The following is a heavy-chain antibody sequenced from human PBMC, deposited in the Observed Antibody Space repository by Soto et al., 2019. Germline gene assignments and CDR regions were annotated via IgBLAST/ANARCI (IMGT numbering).Heavy chain of an antibody. CDR1: GFTFSDYA. CDR2: IDGSSATT. D-gene: IGHD2-2*01. Sequence: EVQLLESGGGLVQPGGSLRLSCAASGFTFSDYAMSWVRQAPGKGLEWVSAIDGSSATTNYADSVKGRFTISRDNSKNTLFLRMSGLRAEDTAVYYCARDRRPSIYSGLAVWGQGTTVIVSS. CDR3: ARDRRPSIYSGLAV. J-gene: IGHJ6*02. V-gene: IGHV3-23*01.